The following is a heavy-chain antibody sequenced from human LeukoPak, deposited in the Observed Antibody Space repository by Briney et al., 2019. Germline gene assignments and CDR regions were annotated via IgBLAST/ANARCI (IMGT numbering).Heavy chain of an antibody. CDR2: INCDSGGT. Sequence: ASVKVSCKTSGYTFNGYYIQWVRHAPGQGLEWMGSINCDSGGTDYSHRFQGRVTMTRDRSITTVYMELSKLSFDDTAVYYCARGYRTGDMTIFAYWGQGTLVTVSS. J-gene: IGHJ4*02. V-gene: IGHV1-2*02. CDR1: GYTFNGYY. D-gene: IGHD7-27*01. CDR3: ARGYRTGDMTIFAY.